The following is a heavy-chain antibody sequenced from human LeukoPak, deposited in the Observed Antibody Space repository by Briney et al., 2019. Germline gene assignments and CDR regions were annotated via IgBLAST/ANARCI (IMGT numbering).Heavy chain of an antibody. J-gene: IGHJ4*02. CDR3: ARVSYYGSAGYSKYYLDN. CDR2: MYHSGST. Sequence: KTSETLSLTCTVSGGSITTGGHYWSWIRQHPGKGLEWIGYMYHSGSTYYNPSLKSRVTISVDTSKNQFSLKLTSVTAADTAVYYCARVSYYGSAGYSKYYLDNWGQGTLVTVSS. D-gene: IGHD3-22*01. CDR1: GGSITTGGHY. V-gene: IGHV4-31*03.